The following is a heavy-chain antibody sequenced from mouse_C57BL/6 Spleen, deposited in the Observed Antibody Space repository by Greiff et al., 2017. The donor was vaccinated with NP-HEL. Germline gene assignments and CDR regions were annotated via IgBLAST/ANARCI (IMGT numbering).Heavy chain of an antibody. CDR3: ASGVGGTGTWDY. CDR2: IDPSDSET. D-gene: IGHD4-1*01. V-gene: IGHV1-52*01. J-gene: IGHJ2*01. CDR1: GYTFTSYW. Sequence: VKLQQPGAELVRPGSSVKLSCKASGYTFTSYWMHWVKQRPIQGLEWIGNIDPSDSETHYNQKFKDKATLTVDKSSSTAYMQLSSLTSEDSAVYYCASGVGGTGTWDYWGQGTTLTVSS.